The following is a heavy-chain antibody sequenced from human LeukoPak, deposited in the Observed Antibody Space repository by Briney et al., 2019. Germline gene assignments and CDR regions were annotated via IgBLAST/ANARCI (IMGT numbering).Heavy chain of an antibody. CDR2: ISGSGGST. J-gene: IGHJ4*02. V-gene: IGHV3-23*01. D-gene: IGHD6-13*01. CDR1: GFTFSNYA. Sequence: PGGSLRLSCAASGFTFSNYAMNWVRQASGKGLEWVSGISGSGGSTYYADSVKGRFTISRDNSKNTLYLQLNSLRAEDTAVYYCAKDPHARIVAAVLQWGQGTLVTVSS. CDR3: AKDPHARIVAAVLQ.